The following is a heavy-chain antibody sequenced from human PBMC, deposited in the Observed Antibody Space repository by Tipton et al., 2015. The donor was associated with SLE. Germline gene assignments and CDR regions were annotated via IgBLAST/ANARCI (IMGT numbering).Heavy chain of an antibody. J-gene: IGHJ4*02. CDR3: ASSQYCSDSSCYSFDS. CDR2: MFHGGSS. CDR1: GYSISSGYS. V-gene: IGHV4-38-2*02. Sequence: TLSLTCTVSGYSISSGYSWGWIRQPPGKGLEWIGSMFHGGSSDYNPSLKSRVTISVDTSKNQFSLKLTSVTAADTAVYHCASSQYCSDSSCYSFDSWGQGTLVTVSS. D-gene: IGHD2-2*02.